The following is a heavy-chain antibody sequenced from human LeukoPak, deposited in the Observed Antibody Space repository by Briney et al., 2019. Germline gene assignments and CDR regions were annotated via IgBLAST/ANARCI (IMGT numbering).Heavy chain of an antibody. J-gene: IGHJ4*02. Sequence: PGGSLRLSCAASGFTFTSYSMNWVRQAPGKGLEWVSVISGSGGSTYYADSVKGRFTISRDNSKNTLYLQMNSLRAEDTAVYYCAKDLTYSSGWDFDYWGQGTLVTVSS. CDR1: GFTFTSYS. D-gene: IGHD6-19*01. CDR2: ISGSGGST. V-gene: IGHV3-23*01. CDR3: AKDLTYSSGWDFDY.